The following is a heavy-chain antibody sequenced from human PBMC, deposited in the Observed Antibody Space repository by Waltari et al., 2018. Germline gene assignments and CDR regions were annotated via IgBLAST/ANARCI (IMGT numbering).Heavy chain of an antibody. Sequence: DVQLVESGGLLVHPGGSLRLSCAASAFTFRNFWMHWFRQAPGKGLGWVSRIDSGGSDTSYADSVKGRFTISRDNTKNTLYLQMNSLTGEDTGVYYCARDLYDTGSGDYPGRDFWGQGTLVTVAS. D-gene: IGHD1-26*01. J-gene: IGHJ4*02. CDR2: IDSGGSDT. CDR1: AFTFRNFW. CDR3: ARDLYDTGSGDYPGRDF. V-gene: IGHV3-74*01.